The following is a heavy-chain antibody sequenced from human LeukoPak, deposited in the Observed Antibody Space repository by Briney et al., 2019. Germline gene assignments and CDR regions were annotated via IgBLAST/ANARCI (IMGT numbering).Heavy chain of an antibody. Sequence: GGSLRLSCAASGFTFSSYAMHWVRQAPGKGLEWVSSISSSTSGHIYYADSVKGRFTISRDNAKNSLYLQMNSLRADDTAVYYCARVLSALRFPATDYWGQGTLVTVSS. V-gene: IGHV3-21*01. CDR2: ISSSTSGHI. J-gene: IGHJ4*02. CDR1: GFTFSSYA. CDR3: ARVLSALRFPATDY. D-gene: IGHD3-10*01.